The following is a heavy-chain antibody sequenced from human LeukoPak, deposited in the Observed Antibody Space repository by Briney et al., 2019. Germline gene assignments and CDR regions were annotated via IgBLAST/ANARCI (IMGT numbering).Heavy chain of an antibody. J-gene: IGHJ4*02. Sequence: GGSLRLSCAASGITFSSYGMSWVRQAPGKGLEWVSAISTTGGSTYYADSVKGRLTISRDNSKNTLYLQMNSLRAEDTAVYYCARAARYCSDGSCYSRDYWGQGTLVTVSS. D-gene: IGHD2-15*01. CDR1: GITFSSYG. V-gene: IGHV3-23*01. CDR2: ISTTGGST. CDR3: ARAARYCSDGSCYSRDY.